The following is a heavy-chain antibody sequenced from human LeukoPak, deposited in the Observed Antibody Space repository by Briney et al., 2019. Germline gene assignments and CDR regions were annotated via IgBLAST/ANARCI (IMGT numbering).Heavy chain of an antibody. Sequence: GASVKVSCKASGGTFSSYAISWVRQAPGQGLEWMGRIIPILGIANYAQKFQGRVTITADKSTSTAYMELSSLRSEDTAVYYCARGGGYGGSRVDYWGQGTLVTVSS. J-gene: IGHJ4*02. CDR2: IIPILGIA. D-gene: IGHD4-23*01. CDR1: GGTFSSYA. CDR3: ARGGGYGGSRVDY. V-gene: IGHV1-69*04.